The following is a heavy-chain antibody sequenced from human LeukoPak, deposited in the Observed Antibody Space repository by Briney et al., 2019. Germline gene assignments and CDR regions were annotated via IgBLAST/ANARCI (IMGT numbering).Heavy chain of an antibody. CDR1: GFTVGTEY. J-gene: IGHJ2*01. D-gene: IGHD3-10*01. Sequence: GGSLRLSCAASGFTVGTEYMNWVRQAPGKGLEWVSILYSGGDTYYADSVKGRFTISRDNSRNTLSLQMNSLRVDDTAVYYCARVGDHYHWYFDLWGRGTLVTVSS. CDR3: ARVGDHYHWYFDL. V-gene: IGHV3-53*01. CDR2: LYSGGDT.